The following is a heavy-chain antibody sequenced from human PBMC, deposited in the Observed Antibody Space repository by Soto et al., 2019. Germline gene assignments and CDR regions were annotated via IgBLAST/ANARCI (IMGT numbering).Heavy chain of an antibody. D-gene: IGHD2-2*01. J-gene: IGHJ5*02. CDR2: IHPGGTT. CDR3: ARVRQGCSSTSCYFDP. Sequence: QVQLQESGPGLVKPSGTLSLTCAVSGDSISSINWWNWVGQSPGKGMEWIGEIHPGGTTNNNPSLKSRVTISVDKSKNQFSLKMNFVTAADTAVYYCARVRQGCSSTSCYFDPWGQGTLVTVSS. V-gene: IGHV4-4*02. CDR1: GDSISSINW.